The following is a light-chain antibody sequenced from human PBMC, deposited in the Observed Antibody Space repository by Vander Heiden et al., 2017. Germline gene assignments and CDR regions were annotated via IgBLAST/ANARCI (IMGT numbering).Light chain of an antibody. Sequence: EIVMTQSPATLPVSPGERATLSCRASQSVSSNLAWYQQKPGQAPRLLIYGASTRATGIPARFSGSGSGTDFTLTISSLQSEDCAVYYCQQYNNWPPWTFGQGTKVEIK. V-gene: IGKV3-15*01. CDR3: QQYNNWPPWT. J-gene: IGKJ1*01. CDR1: QSVSSN. CDR2: GAS.